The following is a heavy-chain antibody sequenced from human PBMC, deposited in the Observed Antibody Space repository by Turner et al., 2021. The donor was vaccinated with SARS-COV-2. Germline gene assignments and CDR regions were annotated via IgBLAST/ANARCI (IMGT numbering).Heavy chain of an antibody. Sequence: QVQLVQYGAEVKKPGASVKVSCKASGYTCISYAISWVRQAPGQGLEWMGWITAYNGNTNYAQKLQGRVTMTTDTSTSTAYMELRSLRSDDTPVYYCARLSGGDRPGDYWGQGTLVTVSS. CDR1: GYTCISYA. CDR2: ITAYNGNT. CDR3: ARLSGGDRPGDY. J-gene: IGHJ4*02. V-gene: IGHV1-18*01. D-gene: IGHD2-21*02.